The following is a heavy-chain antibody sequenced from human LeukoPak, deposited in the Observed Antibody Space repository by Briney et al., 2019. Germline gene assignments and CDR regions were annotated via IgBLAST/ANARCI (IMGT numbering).Heavy chain of an antibody. J-gene: IGHJ4*02. CDR2: ISGSGGST. Sequence: GGSLRLSCAASGFTFSSYAMSWVRQAPGKGLEWVSAISGSGGSTYYADSVKGRFTISRDNSKNTLYLQMNSLRAEDTAVYYCAKSKKPQDIVVVPHSFDYWGQGTPVTVSS. D-gene: IGHD2-2*01. V-gene: IGHV3-23*01. CDR3: AKSKKPQDIVVVPHSFDY. CDR1: GFTFSSYA.